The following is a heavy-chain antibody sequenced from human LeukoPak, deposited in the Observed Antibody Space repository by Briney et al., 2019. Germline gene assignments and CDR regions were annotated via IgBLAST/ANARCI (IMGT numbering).Heavy chain of an antibody. CDR1: GFAFSSYS. V-gene: IGHV3-21*01. Sequence: PGGSLRLSCAASGFAFSSYSMNWVRQAPGKGLEWVSSISSSSSYIYYADSVKGRFTISRDNAKNSLYLQMNSLRAEDTAVYYCARVAIWFGELWNAFDIWGQGTTVTVSS. CDR2: ISSSSSYI. CDR3: ARVAIWFGELWNAFDI. J-gene: IGHJ3*02. D-gene: IGHD3-10*01.